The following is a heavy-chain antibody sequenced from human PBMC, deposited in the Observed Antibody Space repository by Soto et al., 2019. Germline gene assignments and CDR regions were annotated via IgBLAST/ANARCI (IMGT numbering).Heavy chain of an antibody. CDR2: INIYGGGT. D-gene: IGHD3-22*01. CDR1: GYTFTSYG. CDR3: ARALYYYDNSGLAF. V-gene: IGHV1-18*01. J-gene: IGHJ4*02. Sequence: QIHLEQSEPEVKKPGASVKVSCKASGYTFTSYGISWVRLAPGQGLEWMGWINIYGGGTNYAQKYQDRVTMTSDTSTNTADLKMRSLTSDDTAIYYCARALYYYDNSGLAFWGQGTLVTVSS.